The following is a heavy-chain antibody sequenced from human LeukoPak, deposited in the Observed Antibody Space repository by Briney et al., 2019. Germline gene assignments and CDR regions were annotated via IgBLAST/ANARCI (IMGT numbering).Heavy chain of an antibody. J-gene: IGHJ4*02. D-gene: IGHD1-26*01. Sequence: GGSLRLSCAASGFTFGRYWMSWVRQAPEKGLEWVANIKQDGSENHYVDSVKGRFTISRDNAENSLYLQMNSLRAEDTAVYYCTPSGSYSYYFDYWGQGTLVTVSS. V-gene: IGHV3-7*01. CDR2: IKQDGSEN. CDR1: GFTFGRYW. CDR3: TPSGSYSYYFDY.